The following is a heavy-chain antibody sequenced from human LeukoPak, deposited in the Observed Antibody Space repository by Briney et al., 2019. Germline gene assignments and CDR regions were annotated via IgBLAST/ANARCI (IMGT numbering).Heavy chain of an antibody. CDR3: ARVINDFWSGMDV. CDR1: GFTVSSNY. Sequence: GGSLRLSCAASGFTVSSNYMSWVRQAPGKGLEWVSVIYSGGSTYYADSVKGRFTISRDNSKNTLYLQMNSLRAEDTAVYYCARVINDFWSGMDVWGQGTTVTVSS. V-gene: IGHV3-53*01. J-gene: IGHJ6*02. D-gene: IGHD3-3*01. CDR2: IYSGGST.